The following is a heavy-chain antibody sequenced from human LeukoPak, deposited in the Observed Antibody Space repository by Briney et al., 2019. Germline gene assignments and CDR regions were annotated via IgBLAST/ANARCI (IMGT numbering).Heavy chain of an antibody. CDR3: ARLTRIAVAGWAFDI. CDR1: GYSISSGYY. CDR2: IYHSGST. Sequence: SETLSLTCTVSGYSISSGYYWGWIRQPPGKGLEWIGSIYHSGSTNYNPSLKSRVTISVDTSKNQFSLKLSSVTAADTAVYYCARLTRIAVAGWAFDIWGQGTMVTVSS. D-gene: IGHD6-19*01. V-gene: IGHV4-38-2*02. J-gene: IGHJ3*02.